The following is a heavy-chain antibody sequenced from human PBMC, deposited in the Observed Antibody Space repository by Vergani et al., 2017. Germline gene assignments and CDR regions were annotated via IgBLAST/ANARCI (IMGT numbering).Heavy chain of an antibody. CDR2: IYTSGST. J-gene: IGHJ5*02. D-gene: IGHD3-10*01. CDR3: GRLADDYGLVSRLLDL. CDR1: GGSISSGSYY. Sequence: QVQLQESGPGLVKPSQTLSLTCTVSGGSISSGSYYWSWIRQPAGKGLEWIGRIYTSGSTNYNPSLKSRVTISVDTSKNQFSLKLSSVTAADTAVYYCGRLADDYGLVSRLLDLWGQGSLVTVSS. V-gene: IGHV4-61*02.